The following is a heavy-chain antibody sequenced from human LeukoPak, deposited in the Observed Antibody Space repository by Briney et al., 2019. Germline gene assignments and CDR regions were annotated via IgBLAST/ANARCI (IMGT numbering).Heavy chain of an antibody. CDR2: MNPNSGNT. D-gene: IGHD3-10*01. CDR1: GYTFTSYD. Sequence: ASVKVSCKASGYTFTSYDINWVRQATGQGLEWMGWMNPNSGNTGYAQKFQGRVTMTRNTSISTAYMELSSLRSEDTAVYYCARGRTYYYGSGSLNDYWGQGTLVTVSS. V-gene: IGHV1-8*01. J-gene: IGHJ4*02. CDR3: ARGRTYYYGSGSLNDY.